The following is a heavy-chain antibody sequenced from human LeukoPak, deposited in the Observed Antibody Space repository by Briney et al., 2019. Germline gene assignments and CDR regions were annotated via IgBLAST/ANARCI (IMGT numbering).Heavy chain of an antibody. V-gene: IGHV1-8*01. CDR1: GYTFTSYY. J-gene: IGHJ4*02. CDR2: MNPNSGNT. D-gene: IGHD3-22*01. Sequence: ASVKVSCKASGYTFTSYYIHWVRQATGQGLEWMVWMNPNSGNTGYAQKFQGRVTMTRNTSISTAYMELSSLRSEDTAVYYCARGVRIVVVRTPYYFDYWGQGTLVTVSS. CDR3: ARGVRIVVVRTPYYFDY.